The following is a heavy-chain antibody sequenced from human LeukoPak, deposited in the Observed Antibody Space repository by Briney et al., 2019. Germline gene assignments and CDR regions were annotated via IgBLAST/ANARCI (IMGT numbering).Heavy chain of an antibody. CDR3: ASRLDGYYSRPFDY. CDR1: GGSFSGNY. CDR2: INHSGST. J-gene: IGHJ4*02. D-gene: IGHD5-24*01. Sequence: SETLSLTCAVYGGSFSGNYWSWIRQPPGKGLEWIGEINHSGSTNYNPSLKSRVTISVDTSKNQFSLKLSSVTAADTAVYYCASRLDGYYSRPFDYWGQGTLVTVSS. V-gene: IGHV4-34*01.